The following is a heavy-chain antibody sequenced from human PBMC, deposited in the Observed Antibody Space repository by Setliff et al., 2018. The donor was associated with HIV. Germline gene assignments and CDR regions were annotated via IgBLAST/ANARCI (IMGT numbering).Heavy chain of an antibody. CDR2: ITPNSGST. V-gene: IGHV1-2*02. CDR1: GYSLTDFS. CDR3: ARSPQGGYFDY. J-gene: IGHJ4*03. Sequence: ASVKVSCKASGYSLTDFSIHWVRQAPGQGLEWMGWITPNSGSTEYAGKFQGRVTLTRDTSINTAYMEVTRLTSEDTAVYHCARSPQGGYFDYWGQGTLVTVSS.